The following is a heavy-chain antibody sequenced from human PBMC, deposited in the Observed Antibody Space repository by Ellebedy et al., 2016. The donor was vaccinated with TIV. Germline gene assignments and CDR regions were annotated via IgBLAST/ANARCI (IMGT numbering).Heavy chain of an antibody. Sequence: AASVKVSCKASGYTFTSYDINWVRQAPGQGLEWMGWISAHNGNTNYAQKLQGRVTLTTDTSTGTAYMELRSLGSDDTAVHYCARDGYFDYWGQGTLVTVSS. J-gene: IGHJ4*02. CDR3: ARDGYFDY. D-gene: IGHD2-2*03. CDR2: ISAHNGNT. CDR1: GYTFTSYD. V-gene: IGHV1-18*01.